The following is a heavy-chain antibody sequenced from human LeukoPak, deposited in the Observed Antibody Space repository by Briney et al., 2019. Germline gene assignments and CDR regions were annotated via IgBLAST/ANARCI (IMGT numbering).Heavy chain of an antibody. D-gene: IGHD3-3*01. Sequence: GGSLRLSCAASGFTLSSYAMSWVRQAPGKGLEWVSTISGGGDSTYYADPVKGRFTISRDNSKNTLYLQMNSLRVEDTAVYSCANRRDGVFWYWGQGTLVTVSS. J-gene: IGHJ4*02. CDR2: ISGGGDST. CDR1: GFTLSSYA. V-gene: IGHV3-23*01. CDR3: ANRRDGVFWY.